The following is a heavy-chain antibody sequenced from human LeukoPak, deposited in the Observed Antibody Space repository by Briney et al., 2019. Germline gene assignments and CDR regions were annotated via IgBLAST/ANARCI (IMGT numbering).Heavy chain of an antibody. V-gene: IGHV3-74*01. D-gene: IGHD3-10*01. Sequence: GGSLRLSCVASGFTFSGYWMHWVRQAPGKGLVWVSRINSDGSTTTYADSVRGRFTISRDNAKHTLYLQMNSLRAEDTAVYYCERGGFDTIGFDYWGQGTLVTVSS. CDR1: GFTFSGYW. CDR2: INSDGSTT. CDR3: ERGGFDTIGFDY. J-gene: IGHJ4*02.